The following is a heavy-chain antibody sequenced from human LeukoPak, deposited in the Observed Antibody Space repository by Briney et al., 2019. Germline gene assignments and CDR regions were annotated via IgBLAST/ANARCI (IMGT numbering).Heavy chain of an antibody. CDR3: AKEPPLNYDFWSGYFHYFDY. CDR2: IKQDGSEK. J-gene: IGHJ4*02. Sequence: GGSLRLSCAASGFTFSSYWMSWVRQAPGKGLEWVANIKQDGSEKYYVDSVKGRFTISRDNAKNSLYLQMNSLRAEDTAVYYCAKEPPLNYDFWSGYFHYFDYWGQGTLVTVSS. CDR1: GFTFSSYW. D-gene: IGHD3-3*01. V-gene: IGHV3-7*03.